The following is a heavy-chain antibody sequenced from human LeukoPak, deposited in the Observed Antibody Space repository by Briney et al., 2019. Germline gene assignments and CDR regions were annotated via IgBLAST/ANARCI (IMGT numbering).Heavy chain of an antibody. D-gene: IGHD3-10*01. J-gene: IGHJ6*02. CDR2: IYYSGST. Sequence: PSETLSLTCTVSGDSISNNSYCWSWIRQPPGKGLEWIGYIYYSGSTNYNPSLKSRVTISVDTSKNQFSLKLSSVTAADTAVYYCARDSLTAPYYGSALYYYGMDVWGQGTTVTVSS. CDR1: GDSISNNSYC. V-gene: IGHV4-61*01. CDR3: ARDSLTAPYYGSALYYYGMDV.